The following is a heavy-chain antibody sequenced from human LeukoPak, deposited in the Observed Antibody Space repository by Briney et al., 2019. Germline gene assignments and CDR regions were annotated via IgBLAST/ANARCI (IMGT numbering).Heavy chain of an antibody. CDR2: INHSGST. V-gene: IGHV4-34*01. CDR3: ARGKGMKEYSYGYGY. CDR1: GVSFSGYY. J-gene: IGHJ4*02. Sequence: NPSETLSLTCAVYGVSFSGYYWSWIRQPPGKGLEWIGEINHSGSTNYNPSLKSRVTISVDTSKNQFSLKLSSVTAADTAVYYCARGKGMKEYSYGYGYWGQGTLVTVSS. D-gene: IGHD5-18*01.